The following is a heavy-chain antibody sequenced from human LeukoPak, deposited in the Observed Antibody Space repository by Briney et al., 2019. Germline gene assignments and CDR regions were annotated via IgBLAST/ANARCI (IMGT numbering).Heavy chain of an antibody. Sequence: PGGSLRLSCAASGFTFSSYEMNWVRQAPGKGLEWVSAIHGSDDNTHYADSVKGRFTVSRDIAKNTLFLQMNSLRAEDTAVYYCAVRYSGSWYLFDYWGQGTLVTVSS. CDR2: IHGSDDNT. CDR3: AVRYSGSWYLFDY. D-gene: IGHD6-13*01. V-gene: IGHV3-23*01. CDR1: GFTFSSYE. J-gene: IGHJ4*02.